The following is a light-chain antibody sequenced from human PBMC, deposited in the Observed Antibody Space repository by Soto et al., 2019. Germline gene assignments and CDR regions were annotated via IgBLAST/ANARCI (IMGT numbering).Light chain of an antibody. CDR2: TAS. CDR3: QQSYNTPRT. J-gene: IGKJ3*01. CDR1: QSISSY. V-gene: IGKV1-39*01. Sequence: DIQMTQSPSSLSASVGDRVTITCRASQSISSYLNWYQQKPGKAPTVLIYTASSLQSGVPSRFRGSGSGTDFTLTISSLQPEDFATYFCQQSYNTPRTFGPGTRVDIK.